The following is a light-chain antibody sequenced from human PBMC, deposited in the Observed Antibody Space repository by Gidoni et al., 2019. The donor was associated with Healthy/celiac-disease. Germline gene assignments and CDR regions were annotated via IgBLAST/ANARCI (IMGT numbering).Light chain of an antibody. Sequence: IVLTLSPAILSVSPGERATLSCRASQSGSSNLTWYQQKPVQAPRLLIYGATPRATGIPARFSGSGSGKEFTLTISSLQSEDFAVYYCQQYNKWNPRFTFGQGTRLEIK. V-gene: IGKV3-15*01. CDR3: QQYNKWNPRFT. CDR2: GAT. CDR1: QSGSSN. J-gene: IGKJ5*01.